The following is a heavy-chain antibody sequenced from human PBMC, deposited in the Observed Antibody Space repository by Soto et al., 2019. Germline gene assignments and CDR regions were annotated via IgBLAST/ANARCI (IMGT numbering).Heavy chain of an antibody. D-gene: IGHD6-13*01. J-gene: IGHJ4*02. CDR2: INAGNGNT. V-gene: IGHV1-3*01. Sequence: ASVKVSCKASGYTFTSYAMHWVRQAPGQRLEWMGWINAGNGNTKYSQKFQGRVTITRDTSASTAYMELSSLRSEDAAVYYCAREVLQQLVGGSYVYWGQGTLVTLSS. CDR3: AREVLQQLVGGSYVY. CDR1: GYTFTSYA.